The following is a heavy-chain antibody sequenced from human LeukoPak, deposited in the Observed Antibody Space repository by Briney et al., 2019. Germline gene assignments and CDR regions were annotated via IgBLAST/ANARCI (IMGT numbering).Heavy chain of an antibody. CDR1: GFTFSSYE. CDR3: ARSRELADY. V-gene: IGHV3-48*03. J-gene: IGHJ4*02. D-gene: IGHD1-26*01. CDR2: ISSSGSTI. Sequence: GGSLRLSCAASGFTFSSYERNWVRQAPGKGLEWVSYISSSGSTIYYADSVKGRFTISRDNAKNSLYLQMNSLRAEDTAVYYCARSRELADYWGQGTLVTVSS.